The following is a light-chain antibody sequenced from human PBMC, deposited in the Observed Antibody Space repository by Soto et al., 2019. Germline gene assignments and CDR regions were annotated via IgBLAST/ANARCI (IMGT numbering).Light chain of an antibody. V-gene: IGLV1-36*01. Sequence: QAVLTQPPSVSEDPRQRVTISCSGSNSNIGNSAVNWYQQLPGKAPKLLIYYDDLLPSGVSDRFSGSKSGTSASLAISGLQSEDEADYYCAAWDDSLNGVVFGGGTKLTVL. CDR1: NSNIGNSA. CDR2: YDD. J-gene: IGLJ2*01. CDR3: AAWDDSLNGVV.